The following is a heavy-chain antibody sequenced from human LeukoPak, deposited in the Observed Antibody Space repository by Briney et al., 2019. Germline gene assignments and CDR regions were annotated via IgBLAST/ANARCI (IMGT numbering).Heavy chain of an antibody. Sequence: SETLSLTCTVSGDSISSYYWNWIRQPPGKGLEWFGYGHYTGSTNYNPSLKSRVTFSVDTSKNQFSLKLTSVTAADTAVYYCARWGETSALRVHAFDIWGQGTMVTVSS. CDR1: GDSISSYY. J-gene: IGHJ3*02. D-gene: IGHD3-10*01. CDR3: ARWGETSALRVHAFDI. V-gene: IGHV4-59*01. CDR2: GHYTGST.